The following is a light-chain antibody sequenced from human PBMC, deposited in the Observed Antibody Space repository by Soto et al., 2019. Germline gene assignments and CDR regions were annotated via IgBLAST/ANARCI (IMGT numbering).Light chain of an antibody. CDR3: MQCTHLPPLT. J-gene: IGKJ4*01. CDR1: QSLVHSDGDTY. Sequence: DVVMTQFPLSLPVTLGQPASISCRSSQSLVHSDGDTYLNWFQQRPGQSPRRLIYKVSNRDSGVPDRFPGSGSSTDFTRTSSRVESEDVGVYYCMQCTHLPPLTFGGGPKVEIK. V-gene: IGKV2-30*02. CDR2: KVS.